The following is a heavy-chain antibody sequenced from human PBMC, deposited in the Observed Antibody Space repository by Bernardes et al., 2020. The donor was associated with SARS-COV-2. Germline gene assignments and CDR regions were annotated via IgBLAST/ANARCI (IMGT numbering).Heavy chain of an antibody. J-gene: IGHJ4*02. CDR3: PLWGYCSSTSCYHPLDY. D-gene: IGHD2-2*01. CDR1: GGSISSSSYY. V-gene: IGHV4-39*01. Sequence: SEPLSLTCTVSGGSISSSSYYWGWLLQPPGKGLEWIGSIYYSGSTYYNPSLKSRVTISVDTSKNQFSLKLSSVTAADTAVYYCPLWGYCSSTSCYHPLDYWGQGTLVTVSS. CDR2: IYYSGST.